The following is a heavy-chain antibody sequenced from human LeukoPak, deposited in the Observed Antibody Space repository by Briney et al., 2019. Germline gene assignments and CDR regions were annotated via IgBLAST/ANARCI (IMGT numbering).Heavy chain of an antibody. J-gene: IGHJ5*02. CDR1: GGSFSGYY. V-gene: IGHV4-34*01. D-gene: IGHD3-3*01. CDR2: INHSGST. CDR3: ARRRYDFWSGYYDWFDP. Sequence: PSETLPLTCAVYGGSFSGYYWSWIRQPPGKGLEWIGEINHSGSTNYNPSLKSRVTISVDTSKNQFSLKLSSVTAADTAVYYCARRRYDFWSGYYDWFDPWGQGTLVTVSS.